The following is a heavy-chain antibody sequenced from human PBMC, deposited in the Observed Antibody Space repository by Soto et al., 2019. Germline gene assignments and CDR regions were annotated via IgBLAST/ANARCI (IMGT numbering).Heavy chain of an antibody. CDR1: GYTLTELS. J-gene: IGHJ1*01. Sequence: ASVKVSCKVSGYTLTELSMHWVRQAPGXGLEWMGGFDPEDGETIYAQKFQGRVTMTEDTSTDTAYMELSSLRSEDTAVYYCATDYCGGDCYDAGYFQHWGQGTLVTVSS. V-gene: IGHV1-24*01. D-gene: IGHD2-21*02. CDR3: ATDYCGGDCYDAGYFQH. CDR2: FDPEDGET.